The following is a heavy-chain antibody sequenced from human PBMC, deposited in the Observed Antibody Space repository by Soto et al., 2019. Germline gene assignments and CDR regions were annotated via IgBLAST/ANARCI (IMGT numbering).Heavy chain of an antibody. CDR3: AKEVSLGSTVDLGY. V-gene: IGHV3-23*01. D-gene: IGHD7-27*01. J-gene: IGHJ4*02. CDR2: ISGSGGST. CDR1: GFPFSIFA. Sequence: HPVGSLRLSCAASGFPFSIFAMSWVRQSPGKGLEWVSTISGSGGSTYYADAVKGRFTISRDNSMDTLFLQMKSLRVEDTAIYYCAKEVSLGSTVDLGYWGQGTLVTVSS.